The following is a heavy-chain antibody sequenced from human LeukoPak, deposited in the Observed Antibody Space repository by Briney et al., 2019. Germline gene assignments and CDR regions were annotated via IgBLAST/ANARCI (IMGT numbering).Heavy chain of an antibody. CDR1: RGTFSSYA. V-gene: IGHV1-69*13. CDR2: IIPIFGTA. J-gene: IGHJ4*02. CDR3: ARDGPKRYYYDSSGYFWDY. Sequence: GASVKVSCKASRGTFSSYAISWVRQAPGQGLEWMGGIIPIFGTANYAQKFQGRVTITADESTSTAYMELSSLRSEDTAVYYCARDGPKRYYYDSSGYFWDYWGQGTLVTVSS. D-gene: IGHD3-22*01.